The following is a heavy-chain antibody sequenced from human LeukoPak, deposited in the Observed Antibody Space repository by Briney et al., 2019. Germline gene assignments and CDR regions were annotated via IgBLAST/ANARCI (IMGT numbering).Heavy chain of an antibody. Sequence: ASVKVSCKASGYTFTDDYIHWVRQAPGQGLEWMGWINVNSGGTNYAQKFYARVTMTRDTSISTAYMELSRLRSDDTAVFYCARSLHILTGENFDFWGQGTLVTVSS. V-gene: IGHV1-2*02. CDR3: ARSLHILTGENFDF. CDR2: INVNSGGT. D-gene: IGHD3-9*01. CDR1: GYTFTDDY. J-gene: IGHJ4*02.